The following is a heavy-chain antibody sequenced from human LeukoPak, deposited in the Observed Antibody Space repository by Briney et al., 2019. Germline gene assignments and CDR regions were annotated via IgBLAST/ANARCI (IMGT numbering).Heavy chain of an antibody. D-gene: IGHD5-18*01. Sequence: SVKVSCKASGGTFSSYAISWVRQAPGQGLEWMGRIIPILGIANYAQKLQGRVTMTEDTSTDTAYMELSSLRSEDTAVYYCATDRGYSYGYNYFDYWGQGTLVTVSS. CDR1: GGTFSSYA. CDR2: IIPILGIA. J-gene: IGHJ4*02. CDR3: ATDRGYSYGYNYFDY. V-gene: IGHV1-69*04.